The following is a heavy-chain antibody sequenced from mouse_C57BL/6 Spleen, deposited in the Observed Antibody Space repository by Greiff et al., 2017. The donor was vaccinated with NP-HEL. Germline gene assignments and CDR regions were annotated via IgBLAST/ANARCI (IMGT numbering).Heavy chain of an antibody. CDR1: GYTFTDYE. V-gene: IGHV1-15*01. Sequence: VQLQQSGAELVRPGASVTLSCKASGYTFTDYEMHWVKQTPVHGLEWIGAIDPETGGTAYNQKFKGKAILTADKSSSTAYMELRSLTSEDSAVYYCTLTTAHWYFDVWGTGTTVTVSS. J-gene: IGHJ1*03. CDR3: TLTTAHWYFDV. CDR2: IDPETGGT. D-gene: IGHD1-2*01.